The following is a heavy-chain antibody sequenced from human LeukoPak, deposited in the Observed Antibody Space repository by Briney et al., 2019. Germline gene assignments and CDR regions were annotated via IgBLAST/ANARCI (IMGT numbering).Heavy chain of an antibody. CDR2: ISGSGGST. Sequence: GGSLRLSCAASGFTFSSYAMSWVRQAPGKGLEWVSAISGSGGSTYYADSVKGRFTISRDNSKNTLYLQMNSLRAEDTAVYYCAKDPNYDYVWGGFHYWGQGTLVTVSS. V-gene: IGHV3-23*01. J-gene: IGHJ4*02. D-gene: IGHD3-16*01. CDR1: GFTFSSYA. CDR3: AKDPNYDYVWGGFHY.